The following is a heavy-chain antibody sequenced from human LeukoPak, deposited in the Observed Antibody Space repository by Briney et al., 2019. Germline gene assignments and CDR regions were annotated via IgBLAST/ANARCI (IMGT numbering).Heavy chain of an antibody. J-gene: IGHJ5*01. Sequence: PSETLSLTCTVSGGSISRYYWSWIRQPAGKGLEWIGRIYTSGSTNYNPSLKSRVTMSVDTSKNQFSLKLSSVTAADTAVHYCARDIQGIAAREDPNWFDSWGQGILVTVSS. CDR2: IYTSGST. D-gene: IGHD6-6*01. V-gene: IGHV4-4*07. CDR3: ARDIQGIAAREDPNWFDS. CDR1: GGSISRYY.